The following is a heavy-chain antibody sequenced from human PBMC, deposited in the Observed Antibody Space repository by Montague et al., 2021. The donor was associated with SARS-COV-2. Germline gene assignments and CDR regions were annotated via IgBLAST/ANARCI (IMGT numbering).Heavy chain of an antibody. CDR3: ARHRRGVSGVVVHHGDFDY. Sequence: SETLSLTCAVHGTSFSGYYWNWIRQPPGKGLEWIGEINHGGSTKYSPSLKSRLTISADTSKNQFSLKLSSVTAVDTAVYYCARHRRGVSGVVVHHGDFDYWGQGTLVTVSS. CDR2: INHGGST. J-gene: IGHJ4*02. V-gene: IGHV4-34*01. CDR1: GTSFSGYY. D-gene: IGHD3-22*01.